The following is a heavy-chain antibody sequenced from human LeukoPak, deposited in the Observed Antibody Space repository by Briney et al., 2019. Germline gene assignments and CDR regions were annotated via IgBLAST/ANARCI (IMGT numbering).Heavy chain of an antibody. Sequence: ASVKVSCKASGYTFTNYGISWVRQAPGQGLEWMGWIIIYNDNTHYAQNFQGRVTMSTDTSTSTVHMELRSLRSDDTAVYFCTRTRVGVAGPFDYWGQGTLVTVSS. J-gene: IGHJ4*02. CDR2: IIIYNDNT. CDR1: GYTFTNYG. D-gene: IGHD6-19*01. V-gene: IGHV1-18*01. CDR3: TRTRVGVAGPFDY.